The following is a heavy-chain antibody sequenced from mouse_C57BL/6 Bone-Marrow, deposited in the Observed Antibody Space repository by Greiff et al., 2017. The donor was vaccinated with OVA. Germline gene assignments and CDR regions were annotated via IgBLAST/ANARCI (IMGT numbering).Heavy chain of an antibody. CDR1: GYTFTSYG. Sequence: QVHVKQSGAELARPGASVKLSCKASGYTFTSYGISWVKQRTGQGLEWIGEIYPRSGNTYYNEKFKGKATLTADKSSSTAYMELRSLTSEDSAVYFCARSLLRSPAYWGQGTLVTVSA. D-gene: IGHD1-1*01. CDR3: ARSLLRSPAY. CDR2: IYPRSGNT. J-gene: IGHJ3*01. V-gene: IGHV1-81*01.